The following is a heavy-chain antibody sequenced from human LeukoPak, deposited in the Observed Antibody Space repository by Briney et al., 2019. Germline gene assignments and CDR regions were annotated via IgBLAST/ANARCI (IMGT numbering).Heavy chain of an antibody. CDR2: ISYDGSNK. Sequence: PGRSLRLSCAASGFTFSSYDMHWVRQAPGKGLEWVTIISYDGSNKYYADSVKGRFTISRDNSRNTLYLQMNSLRAEDTAVYYCAKGLGYSNGWQAVDYWGQGALVTVSS. CDR3: AKGLGYSNGWQAVDY. V-gene: IGHV3-30*18. CDR1: GFTFSSYD. D-gene: IGHD6-19*01. J-gene: IGHJ4*02.